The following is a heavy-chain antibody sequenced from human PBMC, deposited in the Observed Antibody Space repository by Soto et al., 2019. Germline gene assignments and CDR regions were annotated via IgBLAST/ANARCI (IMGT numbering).Heavy chain of an antibody. Sequence: PGGSLRLSCAASGFTFSSYAMHWVRQAPGKGLEWVAVISYDGSNKYYADSVKGRFTISRDNSKNTLYLQMNSLRAEDTAVYYCARDLRQQLVYLVYWGQGTLVTVSS. CDR1: GFTFSSYA. CDR3: ARDLRQQLVYLVY. V-gene: IGHV3-30-3*01. D-gene: IGHD6-6*01. J-gene: IGHJ4*02. CDR2: ISYDGSNK.